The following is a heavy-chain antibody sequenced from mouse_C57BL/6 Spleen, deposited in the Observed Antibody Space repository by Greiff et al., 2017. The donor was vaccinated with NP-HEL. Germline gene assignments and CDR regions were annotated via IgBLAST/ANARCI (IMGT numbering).Heavy chain of an antibody. D-gene: IGHD2-4*01. V-gene: IGHV3-6*01. CDR3: VRVDYYDYLFDY. CDR2: ISYDGSN. CDR1: GYSITSGYY. J-gene: IGHJ2*01. Sequence: ESGPGLVKPSQSLSLTCSVTGYSITSGYYWNWIRQFPGNKLEWMGYISYDGSNNYNPSLKNRISITRDTSKNQFFLKLNSVTTEDTATYYCVRVDYYDYLFDYWGQGTTLTVSS.